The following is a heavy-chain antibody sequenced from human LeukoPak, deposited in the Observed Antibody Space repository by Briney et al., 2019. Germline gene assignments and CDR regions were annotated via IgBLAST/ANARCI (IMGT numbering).Heavy chain of an antibody. V-gene: IGHV1-18*01. Sequence: ASVTVSCKASGYTFSSSGFSWVRQAPGQGLEWMGWISANNGDIHPAQKFQGRVTMTTDTSTTTAYMELRSLRSDDTAVYYCVKDYNYVIDYWGQGTLVTVSS. CDR3: VKDYNYVIDY. CDR1: GYTFSSSG. CDR2: ISANNGDI. J-gene: IGHJ4*02. D-gene: IGHD5-24*01.